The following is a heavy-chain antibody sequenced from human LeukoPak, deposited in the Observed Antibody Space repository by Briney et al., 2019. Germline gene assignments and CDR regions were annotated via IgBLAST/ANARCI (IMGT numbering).Heavy chain of an antibody. J-gene: IGHJ4*02. D-gene: IGHD1-1*01. CDR2: IRNDGSNH. CDR3: VRDYNWGFDY. V-gene: IGHV3-30*02. CDR1: EFTFFTYW. Sequence: GGSLRLSCAASEFTFFTYWMTWVRQAPGKGLEWVAFIRNDGSNHYYADSVKGRFTISRDNSKNNVYLQMYSLRVEDTSIYYCVRDYNWGFDYWGQGTLVTVSS.